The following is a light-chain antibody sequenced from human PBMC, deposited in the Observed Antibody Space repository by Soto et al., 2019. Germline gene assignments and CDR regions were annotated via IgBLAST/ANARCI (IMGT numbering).Light chain of an antibody. CDR1: SGDVGGYNF. Sequence: QSALTQPRSVSGSPGQSVTISCTGTSGDVGGYNFVSWYQQHPGKAPTLMIFDVSQPPSGVPDRFSGSKSGNTASLTISGLQADDEADYYCCSYGGSYTWVFGGGTKVTVL. CDR2: DVS. J-gene: IGLJ3*02. CDR3: CSYGGSYTWV. V-gene: IGLV2-11*01.